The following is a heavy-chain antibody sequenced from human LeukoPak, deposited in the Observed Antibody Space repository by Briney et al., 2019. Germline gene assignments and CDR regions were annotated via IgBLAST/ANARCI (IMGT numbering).Heavy chain of an antibody. V-gene: IGHV4-59*01. D-gene: IGHD5-18*01. Sequence: MPSETLSLTCTVSGGSISSYYWSWVRQPPGRGLEWIGDIYYSGSTNYNPSLKSRVTISVDTSKNQFSLKLRSVTAADTAVYYCARDRGYGYFDYWGQGTLVTVSS. CDR1: GGSISSYY. CDR2: IYYSGST. CDR3: ARDRGYGYFDY. J-gene: IGHJ4*02.